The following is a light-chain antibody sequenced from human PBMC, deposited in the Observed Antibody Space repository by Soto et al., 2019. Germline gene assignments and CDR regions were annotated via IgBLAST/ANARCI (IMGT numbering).Light chain of an antibody. CDR1: QSVSSR. CDR3: QQYNNWPWT. CDR2: GAS. J-gene: IGKJ1*01. Sequence: EIMLTQSPGTLSLSPGERATLSCRASQSVSSRLAWYQQKRGQAPRLLIHGASTRATGFPGGFSGSGSGTDFTLTISSLQSEDFAVYYCQQYNNWPWTFGQGTKVDI. V-gene: IGKV3-15*01.